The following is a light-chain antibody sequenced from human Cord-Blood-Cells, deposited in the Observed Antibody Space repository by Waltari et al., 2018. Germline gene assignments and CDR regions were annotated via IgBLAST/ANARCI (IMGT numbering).Light chain of an antibody. CDR2: GAS. CDR3: QQYNNWPLT. Sequence: EIVMTQSPATLSVSPGERATLSCRASQSVSSNLAWYQQKPGQAPRLLIYGASTRAPGIPARFSGSGSGTEFTLTISSLQSADFAVYYCQQYNNWPLTFGGGTKVEIK. V-gene: IGKV3D-15*01. CDR1: QSVSSN. J-gene: IGKJ4*01.